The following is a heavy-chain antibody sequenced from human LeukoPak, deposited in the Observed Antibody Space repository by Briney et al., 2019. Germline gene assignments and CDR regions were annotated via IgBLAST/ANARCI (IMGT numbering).Heavy chain of an antibody. J-gene: IGHJ6*03. CDR2: IYYSGST. D-gene: IGHD3-16*01. V-gene: IGHV4-59*01. CDR1: GGSISSYY. CDR3: ARETSQEGAHYMDV. Sequence: SETLSLTCTVSGGSISSYYWSWIRQPPGKGLEWIGYIYYSGSTNYNTSLKSRVTISVDTSKNQFSLKLSSVTAADTAVYYCARETSQEGAHYMDVWGKGTTVTISS.